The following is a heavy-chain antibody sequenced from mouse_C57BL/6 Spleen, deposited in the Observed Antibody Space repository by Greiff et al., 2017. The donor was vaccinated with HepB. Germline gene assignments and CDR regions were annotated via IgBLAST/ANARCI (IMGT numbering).Heavy chain of an antibody. D-gene: IGHD2-4*01. Sequence: VQLQQSGPELVKPGASVKISCKASGYSFTGYYMNWVKQSPEKSLEWIGEINPSTGGTTYNQKFKAKATLTVDKSSSTAYMQLKSLTSEDSAVYYCARVDYEAWFAYWGQGTLVTVSA. CDR3: ARVDYEAWFAY. V-gene: IGHV1-42*01. J-gene: IGHJ3*01. CDR2: INPSTGGT. CDR1: GYSFTGYY.